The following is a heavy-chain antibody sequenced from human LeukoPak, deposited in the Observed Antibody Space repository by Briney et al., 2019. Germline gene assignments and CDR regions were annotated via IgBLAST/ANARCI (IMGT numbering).Heavy chain of an antibody. CDR2: INHSGST. CDR3: ASGYYDFWSGYHRYYYGMDV. D-gene: IGHD3-3*01. CDR1: GGSFSGYY. Sequence: SETLSLTCAVYGGSFSGYYWSWIRQPPGKGLEWIGEINHSGSTNYNPSLKSRVTISVDTSKNQFSLKLSSVTAADTAVYYCASGYYDFWSGYHRYYYGMDVWGQGTTVTVSS. J-gene: IGHJ6*02. V-gene: IGHV4-34*01.